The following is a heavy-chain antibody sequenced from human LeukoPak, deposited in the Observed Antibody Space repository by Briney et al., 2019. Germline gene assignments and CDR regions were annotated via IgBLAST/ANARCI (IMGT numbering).Heavy chain of an antibody. CDR2: ISYDGSNK. D-gene: IGHD3-10*01. V-gene: IGHV3-30-3*01. CDR1: GFTFSSYA. CDR3: ARGVYGSGPDY. J-gene: IGHJ4*02. Sequence: PGGSLRLSCAASGFTFSSYAMHWVRQAPGKGLEWVAVISYDGSNKYYADSVKGRFTISRDNSKNTLYLQMNSLRAEDTAVYYCARGVYGSGPDYWGQGTLVTVSS.